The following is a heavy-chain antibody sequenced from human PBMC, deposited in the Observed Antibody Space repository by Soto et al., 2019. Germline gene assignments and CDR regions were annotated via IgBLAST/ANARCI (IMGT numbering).Heavy chain of an antibody. J-gene: IGHJ4*02. V-gene: IGHV4-30-4*02. CDR2: IYYSGST. CDR3: ARSDTAMVYG. Sequence: SDTLSLTCTVSGDSISSNNNYWSWIRQPPGEGLEWIGYIYYSGSTYYNPSLKSRVTISVDTSKNQFSLKLSSVTAADTAVHYCARSDTAMVYGWGQGTLVTVS. CDR1: GDSISSNNNY. D-gene: IGHD5-18*01.